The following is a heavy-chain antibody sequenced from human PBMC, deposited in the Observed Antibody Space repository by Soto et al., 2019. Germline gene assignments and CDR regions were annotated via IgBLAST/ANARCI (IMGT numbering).Heavy chain of an antibody. Sequence: TGGSLRLSCTASGFTFSNACMNWVRQAPGKGLEWVGRLKSKTDGATTDYAAPVKGRFTISRDDSKNTLYLQMNSLKTEDTAVYYCAKDSAPRITIFGVVIKNWFDPWGQGTLVTVSS. J-gene: IGHJ5*02. V-gene: IGHV3-15*07. CDR2: LKSKTDGATT. CDR1: GFTFSNAC. CDR3: AKDSAPRITIFGVVIKNWFDP. D-gene: IGHD3-3*01.